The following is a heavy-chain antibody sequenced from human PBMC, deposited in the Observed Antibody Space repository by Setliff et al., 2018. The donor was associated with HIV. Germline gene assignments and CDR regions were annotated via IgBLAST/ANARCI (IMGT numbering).Heavy chain of an antibody. CDR3: ARAPLSSGWYDYYYYYGMDV. CDR1: GYTFINYA. Sequence: ASVKVSCKASGYTFINYAMNWVRQAPGQGLEWMGWINTNTGSPTYAQAFTGRFVFSVDTSVTTAYLQISSLKAEDTAVYYCARAPLSSGWYDYYYYYGMDVLGQGTTVTVSS. CDR2: INTNTGSP. V-gene: IGHV7-4-1*02. J-gene: IGHJ6*02. D-gene: IGHD6-19*01.